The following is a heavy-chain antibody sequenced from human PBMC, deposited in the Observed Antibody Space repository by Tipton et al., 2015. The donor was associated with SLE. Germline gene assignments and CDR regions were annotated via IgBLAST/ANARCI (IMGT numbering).Heavy chain of an antibody. J-gene: IGHJ4*02. Sequence: QSGPEVKKPRSSVKVSCKASGGTFSSYTINWVRQAPGQGLEWMGGIIPIFGTANYAQKFQDRVTITTDESTSTAYMELSSLRSEDTAVYYCARGWTEVGATPSPYVYWGQGTLVTVSS. CDR3: ARGWTEVGATPSPYVY. V-gene: IGHV1-69*05. CDR1: GGTFSSYT. CDR2: IIPIFGTA. D-gene: IGHD1-26*01.